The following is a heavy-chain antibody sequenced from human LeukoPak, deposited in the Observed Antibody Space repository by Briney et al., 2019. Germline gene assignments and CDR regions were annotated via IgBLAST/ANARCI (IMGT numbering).Heavy chain of an antibody. V-gene: IGHV1-69*05. D-gene: IGHD6-13*01. CDR1: GGTFSNFA. Sequence: SVKVSCKASGGTFSNFAISWVRQAPGQGLEWLGGIIPIFGTAKYAQKVQGRVAMSTDESKSTAYMELSSLRSEDTAVYYCARGHRGAAAGHDYWGQGTLVTVSS. CDR2: IIPIFGTA. CDR3: ARGHRGAAAGHDY. J-gene: IGHJ4*02.